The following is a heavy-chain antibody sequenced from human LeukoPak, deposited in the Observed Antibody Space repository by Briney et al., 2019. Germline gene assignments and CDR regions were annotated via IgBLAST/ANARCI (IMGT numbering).Heavy chain of an antibody. CDR1: GYTFTSYA. Sequence: ASVKVSCKASGYTFTSYAMHWVRQAPGQRLEWMGWINAGNGNTKYSQKFQGRVAITRDTPASTAYMELSSLRSEDTAVYYCARAFVVVPAAMPYWGQGTLVTVSS. V-gene: IGHV1-3*01. CDR3: ARAFVVVPAAMPY. CDR2: INAGNGNT. J-gene: IGHJ4*02. D-gene: IGHD2-2*01.